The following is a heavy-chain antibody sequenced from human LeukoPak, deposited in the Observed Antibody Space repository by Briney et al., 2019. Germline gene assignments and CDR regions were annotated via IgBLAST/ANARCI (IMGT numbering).Heavy chain of an antibody. Sequence: VNVSCKSSGCTLNRYAIRWVRQPPGQGLECMGEFIPIFGTTNYGQKFQGRVTINTDVSTSTAYMKLSSLRSEDTAVYYCARASPSVSKYYYDSSGYYDYWGQGTLVTVSS. V-gene: IGHV1-69*05. CDR3: ARASPSVSKYYYDSSGYYDY. J-gene: IGHJ4*02. CDR1: GCTLNRYA. D-gene: IGHD3-22*01. CDR2: FIPIFGTT.